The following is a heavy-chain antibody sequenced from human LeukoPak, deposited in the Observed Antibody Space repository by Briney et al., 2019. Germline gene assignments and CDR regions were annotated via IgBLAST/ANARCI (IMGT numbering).Heavy chain of an antibody. D-gene: IGHD6-19*01. CDR2: IYTSGST. CDR3: ARSLAVAGTRAAFDY. V-gene: IGHV4-4*07. J-gene: IGHJ4*02. Sequence: SETLSLTCTVSGGSISSYYWSWIRQPAGKGLEWIGRIYTSGSTNYNPSLKSRVTMSVGTSKNQFSLKLSSVTAADTAVYYCARSLAVAGTRAAFDYWGQGTLVTVSS. CDR1: GGSISSYY.